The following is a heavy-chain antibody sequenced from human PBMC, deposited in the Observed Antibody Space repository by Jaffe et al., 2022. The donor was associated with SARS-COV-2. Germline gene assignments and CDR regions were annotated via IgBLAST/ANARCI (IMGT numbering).Heavy chain of an antibody. J-gene: IGHJ5*02. D-gene: IGHD2-15*01. Sequence: QVQLQESGPGLVKPSETLSLTCTVSGGSLINYYWSWIRQPPGKGLEYIGYIYYAGTTLYNPALWSRVTISVDTSKNQFSLKLTSVTAADTAVYYCARHPPVPVVREGFDPWGQGILVTVSS. CDR3: ARHPPVPVVREGFDP. V-gene: IGHV4-59*08. CDR2: IYYAGTT. CDR1: GGSLINYY.